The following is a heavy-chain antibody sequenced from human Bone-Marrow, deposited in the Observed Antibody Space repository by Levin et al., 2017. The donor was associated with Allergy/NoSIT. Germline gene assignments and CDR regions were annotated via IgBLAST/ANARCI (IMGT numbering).Heavy chain of an antibody. D-gene: IGHD5-18*01. Sequence: PGGSLRLSCAASGFTFSSYAMHWVRQAPGKGLEWVAVISYDGSNKYYADSVKGRFTISRDNSKNTLYLQMNSLRAEDTAVYYCARARYSYGYYYYYGMDVWGQGTTVTVSS. V-gene: IGHV3-30-3*01. CDR2: ISYDGSNK. CDR3: ARARYSYGYYYYYGMDV. CDR1: GFTFSSYA. J-gene: IGHJ6*02.